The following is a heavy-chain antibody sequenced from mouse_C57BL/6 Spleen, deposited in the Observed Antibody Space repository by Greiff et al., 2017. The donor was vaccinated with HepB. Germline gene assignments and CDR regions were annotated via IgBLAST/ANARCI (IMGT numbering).Heavy chain of an antibody. CDR3: ARDWDGRDYFDY. CDR1: GYAFSSYW. V-gene: IGHV1-80*01. Sequence: VQLQQSGAELVKPGASVKISCTASGYAFSSYWMNWVKQRPGKGLEWIGQIYPGDGDTKYNGKFKGKATLTADTSSSTAYKQLSSLTSEDSAVYCCARDWDGRDYFDYWGQGTTLTVSS. D-gene: IGHD4-1*01. J-gene: IGHJ2*01. CDR2: IYPGDGDT.